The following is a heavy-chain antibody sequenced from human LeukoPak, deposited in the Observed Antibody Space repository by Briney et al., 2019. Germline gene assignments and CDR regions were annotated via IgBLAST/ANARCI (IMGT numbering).Heavy chain of an antibody. D-gene: IGHD1-26*01. CDR2: ISYDGSNK. CDR3: SRGGSYLSAFDI. Sequence: GGSLRLSCAASGFTFSTYGMHWVRQAPGKGLEWVAVISYDGSNKYYADSVKGRFTISRDNSKNTLYLQMNSLRAEDKAVYYCSRGGSYLSAFDIWGQGTMVTVSS. V-gene: IGHV3-30*03. J-gene: IGHJ3*02. CDR1: GFTFSTYG.